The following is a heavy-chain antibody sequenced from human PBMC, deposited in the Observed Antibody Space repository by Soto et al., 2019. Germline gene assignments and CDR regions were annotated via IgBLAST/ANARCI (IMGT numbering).Heavy chain of an antibody. J-gene: IGHJ4*02. V-gene: IGHV3-53*04. D-gene: IGHD2-15*01. CDR1: EFTVTSNY. Sequence: EVQLVESGGGLVQPGGSLRLSCAASEFTVTSNYMSWVRQAPGKGLEWVSVIYSGGSTYYADFVKGRFTISRDNSKNTVYLQMNSLRAEDTAVYYCARATYCPGGNCLLDYWGQGTLVTVSS. CDR2: IYSGGST. CDR3: ARATYCPGGNCLLDY.